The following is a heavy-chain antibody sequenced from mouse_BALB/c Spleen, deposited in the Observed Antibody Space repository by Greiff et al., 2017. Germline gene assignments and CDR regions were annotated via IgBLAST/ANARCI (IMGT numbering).Heavy chain of an antibody. CDR2: INPSNGGT. CDR1: GYTFTSYY. Sequence: VQLQESGAELVKPGASVKLSCKASGYTFTSYYMYWVKQRPGQGLEWIGEINPSNGGTNFNEKFKSKATLTVDKSSSTAYMQLSSLTSEDSAVYYCTRSSTDYYGSSYVAYWGQGTLVTVSA. D-gene: IGHD1-1*01. V-gene: IGHV1S81*02. CDR3: TRSSTDYYGSSYVAY. J-gene: IGHJ3*01.